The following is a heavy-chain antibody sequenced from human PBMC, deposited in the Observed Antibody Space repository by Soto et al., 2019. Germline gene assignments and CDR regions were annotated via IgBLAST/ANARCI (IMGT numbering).Heavy chain of an antibody. CDR2: ISSSSSTI. CDR1: GFTFSSYS. J-gene: IGHJ4*02. Sequence: GGSLRLSCAASGFTFSSYSMNWVRQAPGKGLEWVSYISSSSSTIYYADSVKGRFTISRDNAKNSLYLQMNSLRDEDTAVYYCARSRRSEWLLYWGFDYWGQGTLVTVSS. D-gene: IGHD3-3*01. CDR3: ARSRRSEWLLYWGFDY. V-gene: IGHV3-48*02.